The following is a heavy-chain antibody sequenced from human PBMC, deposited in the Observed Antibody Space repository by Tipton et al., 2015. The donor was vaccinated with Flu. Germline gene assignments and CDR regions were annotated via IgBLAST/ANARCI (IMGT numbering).Heavy chain of an antibody. CDR1: GFTFSSYG. J-gene: IGHJ6*02. Sequence: SLRLSCAASGFTFSSYGMHWVRQAPGKGLEWVAVISYDGSNKYYADSVKGRFTISRDNSKNTLYLQMNSLRAEDTAVYYCAKGYGSGSLGMYVWGQGTTVTVSS. D-gene: IGHD3-10*01. CDR3: AKGYGSGSLGMYV. CDR2: ISYDGSNK. V-gene: IGHV3-30*18.